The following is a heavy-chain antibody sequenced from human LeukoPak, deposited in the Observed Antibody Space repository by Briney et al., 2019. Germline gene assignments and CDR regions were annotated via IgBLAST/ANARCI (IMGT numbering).Heavy chain of an antibody. J-gene: IGHJ5*02. Sequence: SETLSLTCTVSGGSISSYYWSWIRQSAGKGLEWIGRIYTSWSTNYNPSLKSRVTMSLDTSKSQFSLRLTSVTAADTAVYYCARASILLGYCSSTSCKKNWFDPWGQGTLVTVSS. D-gene: IGHD2-2*01. V-gene: IGHV4-4*07. CDR1: GGSISSYY. CDR3: ARASILLGYCSSTSCKKNWFDP. CDR2: IYTSWST.